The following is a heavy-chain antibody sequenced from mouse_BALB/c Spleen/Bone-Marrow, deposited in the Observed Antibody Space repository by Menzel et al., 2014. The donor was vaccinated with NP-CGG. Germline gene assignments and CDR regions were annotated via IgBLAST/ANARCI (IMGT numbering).Heavy chain of an antibody. Sequence: VKLVESGPEVVRPGVSVKISCKGSGYTFTDYAMHWVKQSHAKSLEWIGVISTYNGNTNYNQKFKGKATMTVDKSSSTAYMELARLTAEDSAIYDCAREVRAPWYAMDYWGQGTSVTVSS. CDR2: ISTYNGNT. J-gene: IGHJ4*01. D-gene: IGHD2-14*01. V-gene: IGHV1-67*01. CDR3: AREVRAPWYAMDY. CDR1: GYTFTDYA.